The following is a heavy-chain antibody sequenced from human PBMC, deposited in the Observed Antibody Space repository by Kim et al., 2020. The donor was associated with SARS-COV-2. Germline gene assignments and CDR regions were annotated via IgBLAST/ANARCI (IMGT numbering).Heavy chain of an antibody. Sequence: SETLSLTCTVSGGSISSSSYYWGWIRQPPGKGLEWIGSIYYSGSTYYNPSLKSRVTISVDTSKNQFSLKLSSVTAADTAVYYCARHEGYTMIVVALDAFDIWGKGTMVTVSS. CDR3: ARHEGYTMIVVALDAFDI. CDR2: IYYSGST. D-gene: IGHD3-22*01. CDR1: GGSISSSSYY. J-gene: IGHJ3*02. V-gene: IGHV4-39*01.